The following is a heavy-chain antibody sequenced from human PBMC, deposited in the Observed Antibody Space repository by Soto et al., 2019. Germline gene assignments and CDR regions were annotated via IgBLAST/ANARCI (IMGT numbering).Heavy chain of an antibody. CDR3: ATSDIVLVPAAKNYYYYGMDV. V-gene: IGHV3-53*01. CDR1: GFTVSSNY. J-gene: IGHJ6*02. Sequence: GGSLRLSCAASGFTVSSNYMSWVRQAPGKGLEWVSVIYSGGSTYYADSVKGRFTISRDNSKNTLYLQMNSLRAEDTAVYYRATSDIVLVPAAKNYYYYGMDVCGQGTTVTVSS. CDR2: IYSGGST. D-gene: IGHD2-2*01.